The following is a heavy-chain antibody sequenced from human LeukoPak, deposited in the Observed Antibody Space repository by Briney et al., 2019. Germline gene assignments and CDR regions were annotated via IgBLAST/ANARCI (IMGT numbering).Heavy chain of an antibody. Sequence: ASVKVSCKASGYTFTSYGISWVRQAPGQGLEWMGWINPNSGGTNYAQKFQGRVTMTRDTSISTAYMELSRLRSDDTAVYYCARNRAYLVVGATDAFDIWGQGTMVTVSS. D-gene: IGHD2-15*01. J-gene: IGHJ3*02. V-gene: IGHV1-2*02. CDR2: INPNSGGT. CDR1: GYTFTSYG. CDR3: ARNRAYLVVGATDAFDI.